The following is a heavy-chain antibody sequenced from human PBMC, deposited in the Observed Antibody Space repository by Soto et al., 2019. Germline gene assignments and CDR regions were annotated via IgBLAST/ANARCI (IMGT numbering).Heavy chain of an antibody. Sequence: SVKVSCKASGGTFSSYAISWVRQAPGQGLEWMGGIIPIFGTANYAQKFQGRVTITADESTSTAYMELSSLRSEDTAVYYCARAQYYNSSGYYSPRSSEGYYYYYGMDVWGHGTTVTVSS. CDR1: GGTFSSYA. CDR2: IIPIFGTA. CDR3: ARAQYYNSSGYYSPRSSEGYYYYYGMDV. D-gene: IGHD3-22*01. J-gene: IGHJ6*02. V-gene: IGHV1-69*13.